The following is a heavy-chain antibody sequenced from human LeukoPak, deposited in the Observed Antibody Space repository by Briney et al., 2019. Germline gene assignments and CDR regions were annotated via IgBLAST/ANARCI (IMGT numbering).Heavy chain of an antibody. V-gene: IGHV3-21*01. Sequence: PGGSLRLSCAASGFTFSSYAMSWVRQAPGEGLEWVSSISSSSSNTYYADSAKGRFTISRDNAKNSLYLQMNSRRAEDRAVYYCARITFPSFDYWGQGTLVSVSS. J-gene: IGHJ4*02. CDR3: ARITFPSFDY. CDR1: GFTFSSYA. CDR2: ISSSSSNT. D-gene: IGHD2/OR15-2a*01.